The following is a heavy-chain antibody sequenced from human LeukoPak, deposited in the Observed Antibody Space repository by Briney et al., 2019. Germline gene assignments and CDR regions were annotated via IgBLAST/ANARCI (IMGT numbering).Heavy chain of an antibody. CDR2: ISYDGSNK. Sequence: GGSLRLSCAASGFTFSSYGMHWVRQAPGKGLEWVAVISYDGSNKYYADSVKGRFTISRDNSKNTLYLQMNSPRAEDTAVYYCAKEGGAAAVFYWGQGTLVTVSS. CDR1: GFTFSSYG. CDR3: AKEGGAAAVFY. V-gene: IGHV3-30*18. D-gene: IGHD6-13*01. J-gene: IGHJ4*02.